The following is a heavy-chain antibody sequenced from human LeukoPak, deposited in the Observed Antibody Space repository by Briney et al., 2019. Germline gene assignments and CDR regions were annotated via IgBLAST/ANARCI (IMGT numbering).Heavy chain of an antibody. CDR1: GFTFSRYW. J-gene: IGHJ3*02. V-gene: IGHV3-7*01. CDR2: IREDGSET. Sequence: GGSLRLSCEASGFTFSRYWMSWVRQAPGKGLEWVASIREDGSETYPADSVRGRFTFSRDNAKNSLCLQMSSPRAEDTAVYYCVRSSDMTGDLHDAFDIWGRGTLVTVSS. D-gene: IGHD7-27*01. CDR3: VRSSDMTGDLHDAFDI.